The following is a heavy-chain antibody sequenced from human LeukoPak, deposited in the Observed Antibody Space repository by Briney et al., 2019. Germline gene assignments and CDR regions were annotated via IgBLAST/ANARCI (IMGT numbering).Heavy chain of an antibody. J-gene: IGHJ4*02. CDR2: ISGSST. CDR3: AKAGRGDYNYHRPLDS. D-gene: IGHD5-24*01. Sequence: GGSLRLSCAASGFTFSSYPMSWVRQAPGKGLEWVSSISGSSTYYADSVKGRFTISRDNSKNTLYLKMNSLRAEDTAVYYCAKAGRGDYNYHRPLDSWGQGTVVTVSS. V-gene: IGHV3-23*01. CDR1: GFTFSSYP.